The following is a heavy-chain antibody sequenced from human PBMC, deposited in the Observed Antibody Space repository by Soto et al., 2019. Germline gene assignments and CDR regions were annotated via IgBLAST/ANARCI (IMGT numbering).Heavy chain of an antibody. CDR3: ARGLITGSQYSGGWYYFDS. J-gene: IGHJ4*02. CDR1: GDSISSTRW. CDR2: IYHGGST. V-gene: IGHV4-4*02. D-gene: IGHD1-26*01. Sequence: PSETLSLTCTVSGDSISSTRWWSWVRQSPGKGLEWIGYIYHGGSTNYNPSLKSRVTISVDTSKNQFSLKLSSVTAADTAVYYCARGLITGSQYSGGWYYFDSWGQGTQVTVS.